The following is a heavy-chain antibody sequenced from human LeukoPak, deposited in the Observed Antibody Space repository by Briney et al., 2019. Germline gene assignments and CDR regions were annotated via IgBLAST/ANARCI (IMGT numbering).Heavy chain of an antibody. J-gene: IGHJ3*02. CDR3: ARDTTNRIAAAGTGAFDI. CDR2: IYTSGST. Sequence: PSETLSLTCTVSGGSISSYYWSWIRQPAGKGLEWIGRIYTSGSTNYNPSLKSRVTMSVDTSKNQFSLKLSSVTAADTAVYYCARDTTNRIAAAGTGAFDIWGQGTMVTVSS. D-gene: IGHD6-13*01. CDR1: GGSISSYY. V-gene: IGHV4-4*07.